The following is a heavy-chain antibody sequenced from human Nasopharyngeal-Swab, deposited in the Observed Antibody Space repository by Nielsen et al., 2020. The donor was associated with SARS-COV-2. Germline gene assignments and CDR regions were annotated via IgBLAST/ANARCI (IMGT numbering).Heavy chain of an antibody. CDR1: GFTFSSYS. CDR2: ISSSSSYI. D-gene: IGHD3-16*01. CDR3: AKGLRLGEPFDY. J-gene: IGHJ4*02. Sequence: GESLKISCAASGFTFSSYSMNWVRQAPGKGLEWVSSISSSSSYIYYADSVKGRFTISRDNAKNSLYLQMNSLRAEDTAVYYCAKGLRLGEPFDYWGQGTLVTVSS. V-gene: IGHV3-21*01.